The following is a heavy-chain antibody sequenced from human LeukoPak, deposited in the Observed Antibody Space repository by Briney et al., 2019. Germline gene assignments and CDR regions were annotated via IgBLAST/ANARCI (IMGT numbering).Heavy chain of an antibody. CDR3: ARQSYDFWSGYYSPPDY. D-gene: IGHD3-3*01. J-gene: IGHJ4*02. CDR1: GGSISSSSYY. V-gene: IGHV4-39*01. CDR2: SYYSGST. Sequence: SETLSLTCTVSGGSISSSSYYWGWIRQPPGKGLEWIGSSYYSGSTYYNPSLKSRVTISVDPSKNQFPLKLSSVTAADTAVYYCARQSYDFWSGYYSPPDYWGQGTLVTVSS.